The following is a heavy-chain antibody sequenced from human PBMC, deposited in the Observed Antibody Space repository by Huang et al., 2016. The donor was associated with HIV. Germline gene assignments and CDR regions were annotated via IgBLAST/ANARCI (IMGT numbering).Heavy chain of an antibody. V-gene: IGHV3-30*02. Sequence: QLQLVESGGGVVQRGGSLRLSCGASGFDFWSHDMHWVRQARGKGLEWITFMGNGGKNKKDGDSVTSRFTISRDDSKNTLYLQRNSLRPEDTAVYYCAKEEAGRFGAFDIWGQGTMVTVSS. CDR2: MGNGGKNK. D-gene: IGHD3-10*01. J-gene: IGHJ3*02. CDR3: AKEEAGRFGAFDI. CDR1: GFDFWSHD.